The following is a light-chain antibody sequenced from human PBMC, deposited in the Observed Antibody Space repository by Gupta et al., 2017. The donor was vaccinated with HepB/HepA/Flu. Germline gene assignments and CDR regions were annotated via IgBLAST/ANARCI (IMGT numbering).Light chain of an antibody. CDR3: QQYGTPVT. CDR1: QSISSSY. Sequence: IVLAHSPHTVFSPGERASLSCRASQSISSSYLAWYQQRPGQAPRLLIYGASSRARGIPERFSGGASGTDFTLTIRRLEHEDFAVYYCQQYGTPVTFGQGTKLEIK. J-gene: IGKJ2*01. V-gene: IGKV3-20*01. CDR2: GAS.